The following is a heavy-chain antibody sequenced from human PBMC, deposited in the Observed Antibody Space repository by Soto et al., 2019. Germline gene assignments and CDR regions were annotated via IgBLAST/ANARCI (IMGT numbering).Heavy chain of an antibody. CDR3: ARDYIAAPANFPFYFDY. CDR1: GGTFSSYT. V-gene: IGHV1-69*04. J-gene: IGHJ4*02. D-gene: IGHD6-13*01. CDR2: IIPILGIA. Sequence: ASVKVSCKASGGTFSSYTISWVRQAPGQGLEWMGRIIPILGIANYAQKFQGRVTITADKSTSTAYMELSSLRSEDTAVYYCARDYIAAPANFPFYFDYWGQGTPVTVSS.